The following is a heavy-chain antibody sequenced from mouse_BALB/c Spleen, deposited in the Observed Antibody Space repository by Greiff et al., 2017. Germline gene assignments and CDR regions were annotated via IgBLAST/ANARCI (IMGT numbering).Heavy chain of an antibody. D-gene: IGHD2-4*01. V-gene: IGHV1-14*01. Sequence: VQLQQSGPELVKPGASVKMSCKASGYTFTSYVMHWVKQKPGQGLEWIGYINPYNDGTKYNQKFKGKATLTADKSSSTAYMELRSLTSEDSAVYYCTSYYDYDGGYYYAMDYWGQGTSVTVSS. CDR2: INPYNDGT. CDR1: GYTFTSYV. CDR3: TSYYDYDGGYYYAMDY. J-gene: IGHJ4*01.